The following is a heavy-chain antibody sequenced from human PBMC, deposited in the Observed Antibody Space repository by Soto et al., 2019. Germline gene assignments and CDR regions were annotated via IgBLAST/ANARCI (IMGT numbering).Heavy chain of an antibody. CDR3: ARAYCSGGSCYHAGGFEP. J-gene: IGHJ5*02. CDR2: IYYSGST. CDR1: GGSISSYD. Sequence: SGTLALTCTVSGGSISSYDWSWILQPPGKELQRIGNIYYSGSTNYNPSLKSRVTISVDTYKNQFSLKLSSVTAEDTAASYCARAYCSGGSCYHAGGFEPRRRGSLVTVSS. V-gene: IGHV4-59*01. D-gene: IGHD2-15*01.